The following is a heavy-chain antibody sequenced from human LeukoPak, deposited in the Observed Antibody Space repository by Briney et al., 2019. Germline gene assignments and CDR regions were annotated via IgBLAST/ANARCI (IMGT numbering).Heavy chain of an antibody. CDR3: AKSNGYGLIDI. V-gene: IGHV4-34*01. Sequence: SETLSLTCAVYSGSFSGYFWSWIRQLPGEGLEWIGQIDDSGSTTYNPSLKSRVTISVDTSKNQFSLNLNSVTAADTAVYYCAKSNGYGLIDIWGQGTMVTVSS. CDR2: IDDSGST. D-gene: IGHD3-22*01. J-gene: IGHJ3*02. CDR1: SGSFSGYF.